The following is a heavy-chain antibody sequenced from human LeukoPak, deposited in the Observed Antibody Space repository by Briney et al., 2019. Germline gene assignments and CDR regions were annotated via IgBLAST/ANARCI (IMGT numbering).Heavy chain of an antibody. V-gene: IGHV1-8*01. CDR2: MNPNSGNT. Sequence: GASVKVSCKASGYTFTSYDINWVRQATGQGLEWMGWMNPNSGNTGYAQKFQGRVTMTRNTSISTAYMELSSLRSEDTAVYYCARSYGSGSWWPRYYYCGMDVWGQGTTVTVSS. CDR1: GYTFTSYD. D-gene: IGHD3-10*01. J-gene: IGHJ6*02. CDR3: ARSYGSGSWWPRYYYCGMDV.